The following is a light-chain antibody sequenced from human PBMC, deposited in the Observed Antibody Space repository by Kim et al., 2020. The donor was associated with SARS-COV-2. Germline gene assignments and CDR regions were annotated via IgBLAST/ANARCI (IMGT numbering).Light chain of an antibody. CDR2: DVS. V-gene: IGLV2-11*01. CDR1: SSDVGVFNY. CDR3: CSYADSYTYV. Sequence: QSALTQPRSVSGSPGQSVTISCTGSSSDVGVFNYVSWYQQHPGKAPKLMIYDVSKRPSGVPDRFSGSKSGNTASLTISGLQAEDEADYYCCSYADSYTYVFGTGTKVTVL. J-gene: IGLJ1*01.